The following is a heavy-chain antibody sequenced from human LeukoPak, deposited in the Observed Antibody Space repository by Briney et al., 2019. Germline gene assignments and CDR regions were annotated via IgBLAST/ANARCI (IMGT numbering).Heavy chain of an antibody. CDR3: ARHVRVGGYRFRTDAFDI. Sequence: SETLSLTCTVSGGSISSYYWSWIRQPPGKGLEWIGYIYTSGSTNYNPSLKSRVTISVDTSKNQFSLKLSSVTAADTAVYYCARHVRVGGYRFRTDAFDIWGQGTMDTVSS. D-gene: IGHD5-12*01. V-gene: IGHV4-4*09. CDR1: GGSISSYY. J-gene: IGHJ3*02. CDR2: IYTSGST.